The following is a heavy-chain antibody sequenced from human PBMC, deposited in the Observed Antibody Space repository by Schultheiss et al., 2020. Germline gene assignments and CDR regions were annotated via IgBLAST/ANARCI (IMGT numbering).Heavy chain of an antibody. Sequence: SETLSLTCTVSGASISSSSWWSWVRQPPGKGLEWIGYIYYSGSTYYNPSLKSRVTISVDTSKNQFSLKLSSVTAADTAVYYCARDLRAYCGGDCYFAYYYYGMDVWGQGTTVTVSS. CDR3: ARDLRAYCGGDCYFAYYYYGMDV. J-gene: IGHJ6*02. CDR2: IYYSGST. D-gene: IGHD2-21*02. CDR1: GASISSSSW. V-gene: IGHV4-4*02.